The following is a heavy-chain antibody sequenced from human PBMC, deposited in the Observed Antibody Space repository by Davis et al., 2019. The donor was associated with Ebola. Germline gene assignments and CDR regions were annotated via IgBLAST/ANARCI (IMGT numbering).Heavy chain of an antibody. J-gene: IGHJ6*02. CDR3: ARDHTHGMDV. D-gene: IGHD5-18*01. Sequence: MPSDTLSLTCTVSGGSISSGGYYWSWIRQHPGKGLEWIGYIYYSGSTYYNPSLKSRVTISVDTSKNQFSLKLSSVTAADTAVYYCARDHTHGMDVWGQGTTVTVSS. V-gene: IGHV4-31*03. CDR2: IYYSGST. CDR1: GGSISSGGYY.